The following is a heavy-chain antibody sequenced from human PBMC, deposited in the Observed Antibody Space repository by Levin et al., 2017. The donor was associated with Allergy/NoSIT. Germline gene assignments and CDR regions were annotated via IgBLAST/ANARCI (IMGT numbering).Heavy chain of an antibody. V-gene: IGHV4-39*01. D-gene: IGHD2-2*01. CDR3: ASQVVVPAAMSFGGAFDT. CDR2: IYYSGDT. Sequence: SQTLSLTCTVSGGSISSGSYYWAWIRQPPGTGLEWIGSIYYSGDTYYNPSLRSRVTISVDTSKNQFSLKVNSVTAADTAVYYCASQVVVPAAMSFGGAFDTWGQGTMVTVSS. CDR1: GGSISSGSYY. J-gene: IGHJ3*02.